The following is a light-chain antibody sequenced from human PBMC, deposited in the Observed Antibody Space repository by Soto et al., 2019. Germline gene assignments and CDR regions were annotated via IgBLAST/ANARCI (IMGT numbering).Light chain of an antibody. CDR2: EVL. CDR1: SSDVGGYNF. V-gene: IGLV2-14*03. Sequence: QSALTQPASMSGSPGQSITISCTGASSDVGGYNFVSWYQQHPGKAPKLVIYEVLNRPSGVSDRFSGSKSGTTASLTISGPQAEDEADYYCTSNSSNPPLVFGGGTKLTVL. CDR3: TSNSSNPPLV. J-gene: IGLJ2*01.